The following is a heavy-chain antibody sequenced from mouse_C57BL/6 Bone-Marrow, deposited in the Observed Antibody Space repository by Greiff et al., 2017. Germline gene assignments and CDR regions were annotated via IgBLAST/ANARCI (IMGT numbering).Heavy chain of an antibody. CDR2: IDPENGDT. J-gene: IGHJ1*03. Sequence: EVQLQQSGAELVRPGASVKLSCTASGFNIKDDYMHWVKQRPEQGLEWIGWIDPENGDTEYASKFQGKATITADTSSNTAYLQLSSLTSEDTAVYYCTTFYGSSYLWYFDVWGTGTTVPVSS. CDR3: TTFYGSSYLWYFDV. D-gene: IGHD1-1*01. CDR1: GFNIKDDY. V-gene: IGHV14-4*01.